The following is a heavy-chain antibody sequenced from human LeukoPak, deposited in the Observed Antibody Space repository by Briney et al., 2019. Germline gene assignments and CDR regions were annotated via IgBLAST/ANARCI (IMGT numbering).Heavy chain of an antibody. Sequence: ASVKVSCKPSGYTFTSYAISWVRQAPGQGLEWMGWISAYNGNTKYAQKLQGRVTMTADTPTSTAYMDLRSLRSDDTAVYYCARSLGETYYYGMDVWGQGTTVTVSS. J-gene: IGHJ6*02. CDR2: ISAYNGNT. V-gene: IGHV1-18*01. CDR1: GYTFTSYA. CDR3: ARSLGETYYYGMDV. D-gene: IGHD3-10*01.